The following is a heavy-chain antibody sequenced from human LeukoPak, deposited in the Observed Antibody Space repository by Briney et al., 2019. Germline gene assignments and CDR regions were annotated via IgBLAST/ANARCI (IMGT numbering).Heavy chain of an antibody. V-gene: IGHV1-2*02. Sequence: ASVKVSCKASGYTFTDYYMHWVRQAPGQGLEWMGWINPNSGGTNYAQKFQGRVTMTRDTSIGTAYMELSRLRSDDTAVYYCATRDYDFWSGYFPNWGQGTLVTVSS. CDR3: ATRDYDFWSGYFPN. J-gene: IGHJ4*02. D-gene: IGHD3-3*01. CDR1: GYTFTDYY. CDR2: INPNSGGT.